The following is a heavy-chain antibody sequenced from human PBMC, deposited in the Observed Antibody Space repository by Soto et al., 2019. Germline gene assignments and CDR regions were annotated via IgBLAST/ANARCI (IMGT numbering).Heavy chain of an antibody. D-gene: IGHD2-2*01. CDR1: GYTFTGYY. CDR2: INPNSGGT. Sequence: ASVKVSCKASGYTFTGYYMHWVRQAPGQGLEWMGWINPNSGGTNYAQKFQGWVTMTRDTSISTAYMELSRLRSDDTAVYYCARGPHIVLVPAAILYYYYCGMDVWGQGTMVTV. V-gene: IGHV1-2*04. J-gene: IGHJ6*02. CDR3: ARGPHIVLVPAAILYYYYCGMDV.